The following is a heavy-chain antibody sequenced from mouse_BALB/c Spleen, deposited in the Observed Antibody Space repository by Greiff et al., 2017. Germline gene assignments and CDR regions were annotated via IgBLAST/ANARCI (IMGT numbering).Heavy chain of an antibody. J-gene: IGHJ3*01. CDR2: IDPENGNT. D-gene: IGHD1-1*01. V-gene: IGHV14-1*02. CDR3: APYGSSWFAY. Sequence: EVKLMESGAELVRPGALVKLSCKASGFNIKDYYMHWVKQRPEQGLEWIGWIDPENGNTIYDPKFQGKASITADTSSNTAYLQLSSLTSEDTAVYYCAPYGSSWFAYWGQGTLVTVSA. CDR1: GFNIKDYY.